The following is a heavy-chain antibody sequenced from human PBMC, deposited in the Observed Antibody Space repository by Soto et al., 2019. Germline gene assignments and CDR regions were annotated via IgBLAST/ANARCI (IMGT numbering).Heavy chain of an antibody. D-gene: IGHD3-9*01. J-gene: IGHJ5*02. CDR1: GGSISSSSYY. CDR3: ARQDWFVGWFDP. V-gene: IGHV4-39*01. Sequence: QLQLQASGPGLVKPSEPLSLTCTVSGGSISSSSYYWGWIRQPPGKGLEWIGSIYYSGSTYYNPSLKSRVTISVDTSKNQFSLKLSSVTAADTAVYYCARQDWFVGWFDPWGQGTLVTVSS. CDR2: IYYSGST.